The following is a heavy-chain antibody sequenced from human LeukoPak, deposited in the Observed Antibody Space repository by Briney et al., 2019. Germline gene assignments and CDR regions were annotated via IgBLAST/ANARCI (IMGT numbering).Heavy chain of an antibody. Sequence: ASVKVSCKASGYTFTSYYMHWVRQAPGQGLEWMGIINPSGCSTSYAQKFQGRATMTRDTSTSTVYMELSSLRSEDTAVYYCARDPGSKDYDYWGQGTLVTVSS. CDR2: INPSGCST. CDR3: ARDPGSKDYDY. CDR1: GYTFTSYY. D-gene: IGHD4-11*01. J-gene: IGHJ4*02. V-gene: IGHV1-46*01.